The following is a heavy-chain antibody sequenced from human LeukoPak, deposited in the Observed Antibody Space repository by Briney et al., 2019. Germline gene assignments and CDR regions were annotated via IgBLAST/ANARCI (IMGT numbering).Heavy chain of an antibody. V-gene: IGHV3-49*03. CDR1: GFTLGDYA. Sequence: GGSLRLSCTASGFTLGDYAMSWFRQAPGKGLEWVGFIRSKAYGGTIEYAASVKGRFTISRDDSRSVAYLQVNSLKTEDTAIYYCSRASYCSRASCPMWAGYWGQGTLVTVSS. CDR2: IRSKAYGGTI. D-gene: IGHD2-2*01. CDR3: SRASYCSRASCPMWAGY. J-gene: IGHJ4*02.